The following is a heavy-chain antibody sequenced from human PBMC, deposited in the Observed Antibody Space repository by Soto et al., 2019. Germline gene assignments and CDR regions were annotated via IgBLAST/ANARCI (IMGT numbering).Heavy chain of an antibody. D-gene: IGHD6-25*01. J-gene: IGHJ5*02. CDR2: INHSGST. CDR1: GGSFSGYY. V-gene: IGHV4-34*01. Sequence: SETLSLTCAVYGGSFSGYYWSWIRQPPGKGLEWIGEINHSGSTNYNPSLKSRVTISVDTSKNQFSLKLSSVTAADTAVYYCAIEGQDTAAGGWFDPWGQGTLVTVSS. CDR3: AIEGQDTAAGGWFDP.